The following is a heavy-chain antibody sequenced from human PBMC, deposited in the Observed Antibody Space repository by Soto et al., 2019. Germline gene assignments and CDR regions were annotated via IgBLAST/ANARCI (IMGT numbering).Heavy chain of an antibody. CDR1: GGSISSYY. J-gene: IGHJ6*03. D-gene: IGHD3-3*01. V-gene: IGHV4-59*01. Sequence: PSETLCLTCTVSGGSISSYYWSWIRQPPGKGLEWIGYIYYSGSTNYNPSLKSRVTISVDTSKNQFSLKLSSVTAADTAVYYCASRVNTIFGVARPGDYYYMDVWGKGTTVTVSS. CDR2: IYYSGST. CDR3: ASRVNTIFGVARPGDYYYMDV.